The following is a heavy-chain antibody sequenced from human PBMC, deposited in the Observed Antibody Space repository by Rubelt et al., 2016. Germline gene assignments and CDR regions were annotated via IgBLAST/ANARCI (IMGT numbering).Heavy chain of an antibody. V-gene: IGHV2-26*01. Sequence: QVTLKESGPVLVKPTETLMLTCTVSGFSLTNARMGVSWILQPPGEALEWLAHIFSNDEKSYRTSLKNRLTISRDTSKSQVVLTMTNMDPVDTGTYFCARTIDSGSYSVDFWGQGTLVTVSS. J-gene: IGHJ4*02. D-gene: IGHD1-26*01. CDR2: IFSNDEK. CDR1: GFSLTNARMG. CDR3: ARTIDSGSYSVDF.